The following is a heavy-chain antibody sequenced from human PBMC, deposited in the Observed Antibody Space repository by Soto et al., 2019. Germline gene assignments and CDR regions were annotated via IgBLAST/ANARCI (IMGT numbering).Heavy chain of an antibody. CDR3: ARELRNGSYSFAY. CDR1: GASVSSSSHY. Sequence: QVQLQESGPGLVKPSETLSLTCTVSGASVSSSSHYWSWIRQPPGNGLGYIGYIYYSGSTNFNPSLKSRATMSVDTPNNQLSLGLSSVTAADTAVYYCARELRNGSYSFAYWGQGTLVTVS. D-gene: IGHD3-10*01. V-gene: IGHV4-61*01. J-gene: IGHJ4*02. CDR2: IYYSGST.